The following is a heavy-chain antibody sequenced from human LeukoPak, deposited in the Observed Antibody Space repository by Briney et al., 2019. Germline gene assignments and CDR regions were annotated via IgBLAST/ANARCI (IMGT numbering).Heavy chain of an antibody. CDR2: TYYTSKLNF. CDR1: GDSFSLKSFG. D-gene: IGHD6-13*01. V-gene: IGHV6-1*01. Sequence: SQTLSLTCAISGDSFSLKSFGWDWIRQSPSRGLEWLVRTYYTSKLNFDYDVSVKSRITINPDTSKNQFSLRLNSVTPEDTAVYYCAAAGVDAFDYWGQGTLVTVSS. CDR3: AAAGVDAFDY. J-gene: IGHJ4*02.